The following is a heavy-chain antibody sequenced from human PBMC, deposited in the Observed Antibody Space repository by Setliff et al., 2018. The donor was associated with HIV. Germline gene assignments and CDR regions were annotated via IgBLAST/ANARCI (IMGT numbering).Heavy chain of an antibody. J-gene: IGHJ5*02. Sequence: PSETLSLTCTVSGVSISSHYWSWIRQPPGKGLEWIGNLYNSGRTNYNPSLTSRVTISVDTSKNQFSLKLSSVTAADTAVYYCARERSALLWKNWFDPWGQGTLVTVSS. CDR2: LYNSGRT. CDR3: ARERSALLWKNWFDP. D-gene: IGHD3-10*01. CDR1: GVSISSHY. V-gene: IGHV4-59*11.